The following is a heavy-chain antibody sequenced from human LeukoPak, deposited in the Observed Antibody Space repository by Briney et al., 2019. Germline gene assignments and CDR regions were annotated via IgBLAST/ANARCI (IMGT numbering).Heavy chain of an antibody. CDR2: IYHSGST. D-gene: IGHD2-21*01. J-gene: IGHJ3*02. CDR1: GGSISSGGYS. V-gene: IGHV4-30-2*01. Sequence: PSETLSLTCAVSGGSISSGGYSWSWIRQPPGKGLEWIGYIYHSGSTYYNPSLKSRVTISVDRSKNQFSLKLSSVTAADTAVYYCARDGGIENAFDIWGQGTMVTVSS. CDR3: ARDGGIENAFDI.